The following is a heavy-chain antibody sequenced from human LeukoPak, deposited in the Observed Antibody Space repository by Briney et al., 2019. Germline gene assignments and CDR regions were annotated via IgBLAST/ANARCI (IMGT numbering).Heavy chain of an antibody. J-gene: IGHJ4*02. Sequence: GRSLRLSCAASGFTFDDYAMHWVRQAPGKGLEWVSGISWNSGSIGYADSVKGRFTISRDNAKNSLYLQMNSLRAEDTALYYCAKDKEIVVVTGSLDYWGQGTLVTASS. CDR3: AKDKEIVVVTGSLDY. V-gene: IGHV3-9*01. D-gene: IGHD2-21*02. CDR1: GFTFDDYA. CDR2: ISWNSGSI.